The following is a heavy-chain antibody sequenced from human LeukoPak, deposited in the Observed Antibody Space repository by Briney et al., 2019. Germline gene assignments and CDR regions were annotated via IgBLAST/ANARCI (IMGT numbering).Heavy chain of an antibody. CDR1: GYTFTSPD. CDR2: MNPKSGNR. Sequence: ASVKVSCKTSGYTFTSPDINWVRQAPGQGLEWMGWMNPKSGNRVYAQKFQGRVTFSRDTSISTAHMELSSLRSDDTAVYYCARGTIPSFFSHWGQGTLVTVSS. CDR3: ARGTIPSFFSH. D-gene: IGHD3-3*01. V-gene: IGHV1-8*03. J-gene: IGHJ4*02.